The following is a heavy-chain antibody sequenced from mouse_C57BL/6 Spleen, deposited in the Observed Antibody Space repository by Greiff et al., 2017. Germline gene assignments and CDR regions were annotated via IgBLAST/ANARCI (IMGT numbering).Heavy chain of an antibody. D-gene: IGHD2-1*01. Sequence: VQLQQSGAELVRPGASVTLSCKASGYTFTDYEMHWVKQTPVHGLEWIGAIDPETGGTAYNQKFKGKAILTADKSSSTAYMELRSLTSEDSAVYYCTREKEIYYGNYGYFDYWGQGTTLTVSS. CDR2: IDPETGGT. CDR1: GYTFTDYE. J-gene: IGHJ2*01. CDR3: TREKEIYYGNYGYFDY. V-gene: IGHV1-15*01.